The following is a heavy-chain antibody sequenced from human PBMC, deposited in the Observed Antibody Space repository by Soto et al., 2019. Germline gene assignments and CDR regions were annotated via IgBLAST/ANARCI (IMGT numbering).Heavy chain of an antibody. Sequence: SLRLSCAASGFTFSSYGMHWVRQAPGKGLEWVAVIWYDGSNKYYADSVKGRFTISRDNSKNTLYLQMNSLRAEDTAVYYCARDNYYDSKVFDYWGQGTLVTVSS. CDR3: ARDNYYDSKVFDY. D-gene: IGHD3-22*01. CDR1: GFTFSSYG. CDR2: IWYDGSNK. V-gene: IGHV3-33*01. J-gene: IGHJ4*02.